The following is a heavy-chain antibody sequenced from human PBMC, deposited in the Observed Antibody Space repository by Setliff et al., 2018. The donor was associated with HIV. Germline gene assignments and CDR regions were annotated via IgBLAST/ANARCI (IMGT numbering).Heavy chain of an antibody. CDR3: ARGSAPNIVVAASLDI. V-gene: IGHV1-18*01. D-gene: IGHD6-19*01. J-gene: IGHJ4*01. Sequence: GASVKVSCKASGYNFITFGINWVRQAPGQGLEWMGRTSTYSGKTDYAEKFQGRLTMTMDTSTRTVFMELRSLTLDDTSVYYCARGSAPNIVVAASLDIWGQGTRVTVSS. CDR2: TSTYSGKT. CDR1: GYNFITFG.